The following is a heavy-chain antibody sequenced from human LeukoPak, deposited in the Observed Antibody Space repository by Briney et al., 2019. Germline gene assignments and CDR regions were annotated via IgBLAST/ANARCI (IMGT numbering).Heavy chain of an antibody. CDR1: GGSISSTSYY. J-gene: IGHJ6*03. D-gene: IGHD1-1*01. CDR2: IYYSGTT. Sequence: SETLSLTCTVSGGSISSTSYYWGWIRQPPGKGLEWIGSIYYSGTTYYNPSLKSRVTISIDTSKNQFSLKLSSVTAADTAVYYCAREMGWNALHYYYYYMDVWAREPRSPSP. V-gene: IGHV4-39*07. CDR3: AREMGWNALHYYYYYMDV.